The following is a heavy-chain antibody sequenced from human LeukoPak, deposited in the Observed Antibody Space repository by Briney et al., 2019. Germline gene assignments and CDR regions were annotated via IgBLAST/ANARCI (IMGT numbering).Heavy chain of an antibody. CDR2: IYSGGST. V-gene: IGHV3-66*01. J-gene: IGHJ4*02. CDR1: GFTVSSNY. CDR3: ARDLSYYGSGSYHY. D-gene: IGHD3-10*01. Sequence: PGGSLGLSCAASGFTVSSNYMSWVRQAPGKGLEWVSVIYSGGSTYYADSVKGRFTISRDNSKNTLYLQMNSLRAEDTAVYYCARDLSYYGSGSYHYWGQGTLVTVSS.